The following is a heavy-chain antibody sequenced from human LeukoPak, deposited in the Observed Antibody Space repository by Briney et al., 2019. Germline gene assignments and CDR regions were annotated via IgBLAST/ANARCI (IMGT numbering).Heavy chain of an antibody. D-gene: IGHD2-21*01. J-gene: IGHJ4*02. CDR2: IQNDEIDK. V-gene: IGHV3-30*12. Sequence: GGSLRLSCAASGFTFTTYGMHWVRQAPGKGLEWVAFIQNDEIDKFYADSVKGRFTVSRDNAKNSLFLQMNSLRVEDTAVYYCARRVPSQVIADYFDYWGQGTLVTVSS. CDR3: ARRVPSQVIADYFDY. CDR1: GFTFTTYG.